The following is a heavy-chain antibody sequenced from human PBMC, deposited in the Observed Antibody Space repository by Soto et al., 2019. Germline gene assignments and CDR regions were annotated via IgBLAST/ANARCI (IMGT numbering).Heavy chain of an antibody. CDR1: GYTFTSYA. D-gene: IGHD3-16*01. CDR3: ARGGRTARIDY. CDR2: ISAFNGKT. J-gene: IGHJ4*02. Sequence: QVRLVQSGAEVKQPGASVKVSCKASGYTFTSYAISWVRQVPGRGLEWMGWISAFNGKTNFAQSHQGRVTLTTDTSTSTAYMELRSLRSDDTAVYYCARGGRTARIDYWGQGTLVTVSS. V-gene: IGHV1-18*01.